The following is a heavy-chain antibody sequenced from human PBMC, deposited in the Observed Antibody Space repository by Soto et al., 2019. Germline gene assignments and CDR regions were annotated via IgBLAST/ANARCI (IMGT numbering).Heavy chain of an antibody. CDR2: ISSSGNTK. CDR1: GFTFSGYY. Sequence: GGSLRLSCAASGFTFSGYYMSWTRQAPGKGLEWLSYISSSGNTKNYADSVQGRFTISRDNAKNSLYLQMNSLRAEDTAVYYCARGRFLEWLYGFDIWGQGTMVTVSS. D-gene: IGHD3-3*01. V-gene: IGHV3-11*04. CDR3: ARGRFLEWLYGFDI. J-gene: IGHJ3*02.